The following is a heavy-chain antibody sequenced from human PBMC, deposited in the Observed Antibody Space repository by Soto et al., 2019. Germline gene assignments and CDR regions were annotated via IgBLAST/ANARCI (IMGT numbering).Heavy chain of an antibody. D-gene: IGHD3-3*01. CDR3: AKHIIDFWSGYYFTYYFDY. J-gene: IGHJ4*02. CDR1: GFTFSSYA. Sequence: GGSLRLSCAASGFTFSSYAMSWVRQAPGKGLEWVSAISGSGGSTYYADSVKGRFTISRDNSKNTLYLQMNSLRAEDTAVYYCAKHIIDFWSGYYFTYYFDYWGQGTLVTVSS. V-gene: IGHV3-23*01. CDR2: ISGSGGST.